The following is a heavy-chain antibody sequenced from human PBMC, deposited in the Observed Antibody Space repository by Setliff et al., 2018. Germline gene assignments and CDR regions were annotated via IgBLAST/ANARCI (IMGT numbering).Heavy chain of an antibody. J-gene: IGHJ5*02. CDR3: AKGRRISYSSGWLNWFDP. Sequence: PGESLKISCSTSGFTFSSYAMSWVRQAPGKGLEWVSAISGSSGNTFYADSVKGRFTISRENSKDTLYLQMNSLRAEDTAVYYCAKGRRISYSSGWLNWFDPWGQGTLVTVSS. CDR2: ISGSSGNT. D-gene: IGHD6-19*01. CDR1: GFTFSSYA. V-gene: IGHV3-23*01.